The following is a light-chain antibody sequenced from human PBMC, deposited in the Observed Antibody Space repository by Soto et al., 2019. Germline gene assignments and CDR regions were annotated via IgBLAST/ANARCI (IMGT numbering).Light chain of an antibody. CDR3: AAWDDSMNCRYV. V-gene: IGLV1-44*01. CDR1: SSHIGSNT. CDR2: SNN. Sequence: QSALTQPPSASGTPGQRVIISCSGSSSHIGSNTVNWYQQLPGTAPKLLIYSNNQRPSGVPDRFSGSKSGTSASLAISGLQSEDEADYYCAAWDDSMNCRYVLGTGTKVTVL. J-gene: IGLJ1*01.